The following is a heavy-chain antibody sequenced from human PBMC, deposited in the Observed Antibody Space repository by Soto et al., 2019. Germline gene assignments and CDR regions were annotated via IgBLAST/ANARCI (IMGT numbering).Heavy chain of an antibody. J-gene: IGHJ3*02. CDR2: IGTAGDT. D-gene: IGHD3-9*01. CDR3: ARAYYDILTGYYDAFDI. V-gene: IGHV3-13*01. CDR1: GFTFSSYD. Sequence: GGSLRLSCAASGFTFSSYDMHWVRQATGKGLEWVSAIGTAGDTYYPGSVKGRFTISRENAKNSLYLQMNSLRAGDTAVYYCARAYYDILTGYYDAFDIWGQGTMVTVSS.